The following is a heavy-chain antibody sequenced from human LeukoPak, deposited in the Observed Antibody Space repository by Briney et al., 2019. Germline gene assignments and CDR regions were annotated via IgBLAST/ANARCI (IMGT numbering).Heavy chain of an antibody. CDR3: ARTVVYSTSSPYYYGMDV. V-gene: IGHV1-69*13. CDR2: IIPIFGTA. J-gene: IGHJ6*02. Sequence: SVKVSCKASGGTFSSYAISWVRQAPGQGLEWMGGIIPIFGTANYAQKFQGRVTITADESTSTAYMELSSLRSEDTAAYYCARTVVYSTSSPYYYGMDVWGQGTTVTVSS. CDR1: GGTFSSYA. D-gene: IGHD6-6*01.